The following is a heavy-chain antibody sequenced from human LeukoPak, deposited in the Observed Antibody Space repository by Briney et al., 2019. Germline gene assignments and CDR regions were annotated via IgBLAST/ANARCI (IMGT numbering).Heavy chain of an antibody. CDR1: GFTFSSYA. D-gene: IGHD5-12*01. CDR3: AKDENIVATTDFDY. J-gene: IGHJ4*02. CDR2: ISGSGGST. Sequence: PGGSLRLSCAASGFTFSSYAMSWVRQAPGKGLEWVSAISGSGGSTYYADPVMGRFTISRDNSKNTLYLQMNSLRAEDTAVYYCAKDENIVATTDFDYWGQGTLVTVSS. V-gene: IGHV3-23*01.